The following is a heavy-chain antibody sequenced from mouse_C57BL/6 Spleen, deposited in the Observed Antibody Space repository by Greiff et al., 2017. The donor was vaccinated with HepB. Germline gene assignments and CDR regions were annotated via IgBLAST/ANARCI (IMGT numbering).Heavy chain of an antibody. CDR1: GFTFSDAW. CDR2: IRNKANNHAT. J-gene: IGHJ1*03. Sequence: EVKVEESGGGLVQPGGSMKLSCAASGFTFSDAWMDWVRQSPEKGLEWVAEIRNKANNHATYYAESVKGRFTISSDDSKSSVYLQMNSLRAEDTGIYYCTRDDGYYVGYFDVWGTGTTVTVSS. V-gene: IGHV6-6*01. CDR3: TRDDGYYVGYFDV. D-gene: IGHD2-3*01.